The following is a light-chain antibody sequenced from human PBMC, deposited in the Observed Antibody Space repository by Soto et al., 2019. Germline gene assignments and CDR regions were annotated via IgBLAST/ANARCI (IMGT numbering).Light chain of an antibody. V-gene: IGLV2-11*01. J-gene: IGLJ1*01. CDR1: SSDVGDYNY. Sequence: QSVLTQPRSVSGSPGQSVTISCTGTSSDVGDYNYVSWYQQHPGKVPKVMIYDVSKRPSGVPDRFSGSKSGNTASLTISGLQAEDEADYYCCSHAGSYNYVFGTGSKVTVL. CDR2: DVS. CDR3: CSHAGSYNYV.